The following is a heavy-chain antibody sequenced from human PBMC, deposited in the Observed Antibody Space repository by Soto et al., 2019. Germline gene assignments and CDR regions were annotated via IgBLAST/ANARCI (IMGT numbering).Heavy chain of an antibody. CDR2: INHSGST. Sequence: QVQLQQWGAGLLKPSETLSLTCAVYGGSFSGYYWSWIRQPPGKGLEWIGEINHSGSTNYNPSLKSRVTISVDTSKNQFSLKLSSVTAADTAVYYCARPFGLAGTSRYFQHWGQGTLVTVSS. V-gene: IGHV4-34*01. CDR3: ARPFGLAGTSRYFQH. D-gene: IGHD6-19*01. CDR1: GGSFSGYY. J-gene: IGHJ1*01.